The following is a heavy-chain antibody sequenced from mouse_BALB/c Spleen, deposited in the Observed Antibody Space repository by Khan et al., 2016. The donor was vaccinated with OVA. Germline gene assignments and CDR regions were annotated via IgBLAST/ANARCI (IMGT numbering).Heavy chain of an antibody. CDR2: ISSGGSYT. CDR1: GFTFSTYG. CDR3: ARLAYYYNSEGFAY. V-gene: IGHV5-6*01. Sequence: EVQLVESGEDLVKPGGSLKLSCAASGFTFSTYGMSWVRQTPDRRLEWVATISSGGSYTYYPDNVKGRFTISRDNANNTLYLQMRSLKSADTAMYDCARLAYYYNSEGFAYWGQGTLVTVSA. J-gene: IGHJ3*01. D-gene: IGHD1-1*01.